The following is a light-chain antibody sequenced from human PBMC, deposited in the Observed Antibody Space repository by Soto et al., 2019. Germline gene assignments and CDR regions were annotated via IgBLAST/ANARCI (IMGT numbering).Light chain of an antibody. Sequence: DIQMTQYTSSLSASIGDRVTITCQASQNITNNLSWYQQKPGKAPNLLIFAASSLQSGVPSRFSGSGSGTDFTLTISSLQPEDFATYYCQQANSFPPTFGQGTRLEIK. J-gene: IGKJ5*01. V-gene: IGKV1-12*01. CDR1: QNITNN. CDR3: QQANSFPPT. CDR2: AAS.